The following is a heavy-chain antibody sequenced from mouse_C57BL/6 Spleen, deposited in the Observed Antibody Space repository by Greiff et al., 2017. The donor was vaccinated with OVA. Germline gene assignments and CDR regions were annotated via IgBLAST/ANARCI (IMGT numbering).Heavy chain of an antibody. J-gene: IGHJ3*01. V-gene: IGHV1-52*01. D-gene: IGHD2-3*01. CDR2: IDPSDSET. CDR1: GYTFTSYW. Sequence: QVQLKQPGAELVRPGSSVKLSCKASGYTFTSYWMHWVKQRPIQGLEWIGNIDPSDSETHYNQKFKDKATLTVDKSSSTAYMQLSSLTSEDSAVYYCARSGDGYQAWFAYWGQGTLVTVSA. CDR3: ARSGDGYQAWFAY.